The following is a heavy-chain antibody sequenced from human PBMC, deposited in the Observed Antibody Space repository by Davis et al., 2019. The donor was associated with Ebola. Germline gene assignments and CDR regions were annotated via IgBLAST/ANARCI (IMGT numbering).Heavy chain of an antibody. D-gene: IGHD1-26*01. CDR3: ARVKSGSSHLDY. Sequence: SVKVSCKASGYTFTGYYMHWVRQAPGQGLEWMGRIIPILGIANYAQKFQGRVTITADKSTSTAYMELSSLRSEDTAVYYCARVKSGSSHLDYWGQGTLVTVSS. V-gene: IGHV1-69*04. CDR1: GYTFTGYY. CDR2: IIPILGIA. J-gene: IGHJ4*02.